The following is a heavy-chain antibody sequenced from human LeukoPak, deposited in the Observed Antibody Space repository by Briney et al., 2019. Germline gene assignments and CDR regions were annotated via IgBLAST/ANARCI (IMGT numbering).Heavy chain of an antibody. V-gene: IGHV3-74*01. D-gene: IGHD2-21*02. J-gene: IGHJ4*02. CDR3: ARDDAYCGGDCPKFDY. CDR1: GFTFSIYW. CDR2: INSDGSST. Sequence: GGSLRLSCAASGFTFSIYWMHWVRQAPGKGLVWVSRINSDGSSTSYADAVKGRFTISRDNAKNTLYLQMNSLRAEDTAVYYCARDDAYCGGDCPKFDYWGQGTRVTVSS.